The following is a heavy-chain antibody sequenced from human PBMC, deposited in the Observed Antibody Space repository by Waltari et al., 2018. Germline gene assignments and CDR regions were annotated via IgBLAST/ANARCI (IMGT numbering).Heavy chain of an antibody. CDR1: GGSISSYY. D-gene: IGHD3-3*01. CDR3: ARDHSPTNDFWSGFRGVNWLDP. V-gene: IGHV4-59*01. CDR2: IYYSGST. Sequence: QVQLQESGPGLVKPSETLSLTCTVSGGSISSYYWSWIRQPPGKGLDWIGYIYYSGSTNYNPSLKSRVTISVDTSKNQFSLKLSSVTAADTAVYYCARDHSPTNDFWSGFRGVNWLDPWGQGTLVTVSS. J-gene: IGHJ5*02.